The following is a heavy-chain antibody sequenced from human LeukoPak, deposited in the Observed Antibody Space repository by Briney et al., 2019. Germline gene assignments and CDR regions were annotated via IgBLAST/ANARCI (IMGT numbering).Heavy chain of an antibody. CDR3: AKEYCSSTSCYYFDY. CDR1: GFTFSSYG. Sequence: GSLRLSCAASGFTFSSYGMHWVRQAPGKGLEWVAFIRYDGSNKYYADSVKGRFTISRDNSKNTLYLQMNSLRAEDTAVYYCAKEYCSSTSCYYFDYWGQGTLVTVSS. J-gene: IGHJ4*02. D-gene: IGHD2-2*01. CDR2: IRYDGSNK. V-gene: IGHV3-30*02.